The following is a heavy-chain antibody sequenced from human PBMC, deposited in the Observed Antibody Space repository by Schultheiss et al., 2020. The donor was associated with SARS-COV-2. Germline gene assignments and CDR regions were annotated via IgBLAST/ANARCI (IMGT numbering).Heavy chain of an antibody. D-gene: IGHD5-24*01. Sequence: GESLKISCTASGFTFGDYAMSWFRQAPGKGLEWVGFIRSKAYGGTTEYAASVKGRFTISRDDSKSIAYLQMNSLKTEDTAVYYCTRGKGVDGYNPYYYGMDVWGQGTTVTVSS. CDR1: GFTFGDYA. J-gene: IGHJ6*02. CDR3: TRGKGVDGYNPYYYGMDV. CDR2: IRSKAYGGTT. V-gene: IGHV3-49*03.